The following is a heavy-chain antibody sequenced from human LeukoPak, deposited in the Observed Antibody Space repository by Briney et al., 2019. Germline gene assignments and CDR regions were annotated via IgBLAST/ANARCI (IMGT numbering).Heavy chain of an antibody. CDR1: GGTFSSYA. CDR3: ARDKGQQLVLDDY. D-gene: IGHD6-13*01. Sequence: SVKVSCKASGGTFSSYAISWVRQAPGQGLEWMGGIIPIFGTANYAQKFQGRVTVTTDESTSTAYMELSSLRSEDTAVYYCARDKGQQLVLDDYWGQGTLVTVSS. CDR2: IIPIFGTA. J-gene: IGHJ4*02. V-gene: IGHV1-69*05.